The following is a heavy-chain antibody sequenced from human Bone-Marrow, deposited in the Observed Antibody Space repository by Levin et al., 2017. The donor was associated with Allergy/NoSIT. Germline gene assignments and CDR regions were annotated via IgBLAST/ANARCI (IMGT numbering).Heavy chain of an antibody. CDR2: ISSSSSYI. Sequence: GGSLRLSCAASGFTFSSYSMNWVRQAPGKGLEWVSSISSSSSYIYYADSVKGRFTISRDNAKNSLYLQMNSLRAEDTAVYYCARGRGVVVSNDAFDIWGQGTMVTVSS. CDR1: GFTFSSYS. D-gene: IGHD3-22*01. CDR3: ARGRGVVVSNDAFDI. J-gene: IGHJ3*02. V-gene: IGHV3-21*01.